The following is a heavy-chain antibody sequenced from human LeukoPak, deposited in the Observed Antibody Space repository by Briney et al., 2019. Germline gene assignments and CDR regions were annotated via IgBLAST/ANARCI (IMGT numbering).Heavy chain of an antibody. Sequence: SVKVSCMASGGTFSSYAISWVRQAPGQGLEWMGGIIPIFGTANYAQKFQGRVTITADKSTSTAYMELSSLRSEDTAVYYCARDNSVEDTAWWFDPWGQGTLVTVSS. D-gene: IGHD4-23*01. V-gene: IGHV1-69*06. CDR2: IIPIFGTA. CDR3: ARDNSVEDTAWWFDP. CDR1: GGTFSSYA. J-gene: IGHJ5*02.